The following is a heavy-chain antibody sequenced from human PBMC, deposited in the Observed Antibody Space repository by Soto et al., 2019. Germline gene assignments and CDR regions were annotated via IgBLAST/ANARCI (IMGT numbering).Heavy chain of an antibody. V-gene: IGHV4-31*03. CDR1: GGSISRGAYF. D-gene: IGHD2-15*01. CDR2: ISSTGAT. Sequence: QVHLQESGPGQVRPSQTLSLSCSVSGGSISRGAYFWTWIRQFPGKGLEWIAYISSTGATYYNPSLKSRVTILADTSKNQFSLKLNSVPSADTAVYYCARGGPVSVSPAWQLLGYFDYWGQGTLVTVSS. J-gene: IGHJ4*02. CDR3: ARGGPVSVSPAWQLLGYFDY.